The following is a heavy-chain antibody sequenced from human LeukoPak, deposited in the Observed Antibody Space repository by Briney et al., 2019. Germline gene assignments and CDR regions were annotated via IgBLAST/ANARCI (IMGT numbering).Heavy chain of an antibody. J-gene: IGHJ6*03. CDR1: GYTFTSYG. CDR2: ISAYNGNT. V-gene: IGHV1-18*01. CDR3: ARGVRFLEYTRYYYYYMDV. Sequence: ASVKVSCKASGYTFTSYGISWVRQAPGQGLEWMGWISAYNGNTNYAQKLQGRVTITRNTSISTAYMELSSLRSEDTAVYYCARGVRFLEYTRYYYYYMDVWGKGTTVTVSS. D-gene: IGHD3-3*01.